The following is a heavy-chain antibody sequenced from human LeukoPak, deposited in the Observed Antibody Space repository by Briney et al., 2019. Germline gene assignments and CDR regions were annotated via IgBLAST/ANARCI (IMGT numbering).Heavy chain of an antibody. CDR2: IYYSGST. Sequence: PSETLSLTCTVSGGSISSYYWSWIRQPPGNGLEWIGYIYYSGSTNYNPSLKSRVTISVDTSKNQFSLKLSSVTAADTAVYYCARERSGYEYFDYWGQGTLVTVSS. J-gene: IGHJ4*02. CDR1: GGSISSYY. D-gene: IGHD5-12*01. V-gene: IGHV4-59*01. CDR3: ARERSGYEYFDY.